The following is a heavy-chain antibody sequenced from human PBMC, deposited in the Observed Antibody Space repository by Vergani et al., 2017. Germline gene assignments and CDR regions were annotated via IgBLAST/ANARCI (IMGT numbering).Heavy chain of an antibody. CDR1: GFTFSNYG. CDR3: ANSPPMVTDGYFYYMDV. J-gene: IGHJ6*03. V-gene: IGHV3-23*01. Sequence: DVQLLESGGGLVQVVGSLRLSCVVSGFTFSNYGMTWVRQAPGKGLEWVSAITGSGGTTYADSVQGRFIMSRDNYKNTLYLQMNSLRGEDTAAYYCANSPPMVTDGYFYYMDVWGKGTTVIVSS. D-gene: IGHD2-21*01. CDR2: ITGSGGTT.